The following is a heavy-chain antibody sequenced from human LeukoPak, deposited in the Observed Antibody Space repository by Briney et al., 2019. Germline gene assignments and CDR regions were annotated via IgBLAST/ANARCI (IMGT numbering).Heavy chain of an antibody. V-gene: IGHV3-64D*06. CDR2: ISSNGGTT. Sequence: PGGSLRLSCSASGFTFSSYAMHWVRQAPGEGLEYVSAISSNGGTTYYADSVKVRFTISRDNSKSTLYLQMSSLRAEDTAVYYCARDPILVTGSYYFDSWGQGTLVTVSS. J-gene: IGHJ4*02. CDR1: GFTFSSYA. D-gene: IGHD2-21*02. CDR3: ARDPILVTGSYYFDS.